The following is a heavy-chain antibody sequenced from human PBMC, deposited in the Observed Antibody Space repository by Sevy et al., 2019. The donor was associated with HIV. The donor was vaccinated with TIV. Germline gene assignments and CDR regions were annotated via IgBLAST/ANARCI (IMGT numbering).Heavy chain of an antibody. CDR1: GFTFSSYW. J-gene: IGHJ6*02. D-gene: IGHD2-2*01. CDR2: IKQDGSEK. V-gene: IGHV3-7*03. CDR3: AREGNNCSSTSCYVRWSYYYYYGMDV. Sequence: GGSLRLSCAASGFTFSSYWMSWVRQAPGKGLEWVANIKQDGSEKYYVDSVKGRLTISRDNAKNSLYLQMNSLRAEDMAVYYCAREGNNCSSTSCYVRWSYYYYYGMDVWGQGTTVTVSS.